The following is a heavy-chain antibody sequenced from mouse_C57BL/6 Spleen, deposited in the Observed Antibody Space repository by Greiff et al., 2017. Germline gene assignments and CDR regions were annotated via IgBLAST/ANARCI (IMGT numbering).Heavy chain of an antibody. V-gene: IGHV1-80*01. CDR2: IYPGDGDT. J-gene: IGHJ4*01. D-gene: IGHD4-1*01. Sequence: QVQLQQSGAELVKPGASVKISCKASGYAFSSYWMNWVKQRPGKGLEWIGQIYPGDGDTNYNGKFKGKATLTADKSSSTAYMQLSSLTSEDSAVYFCARWERYYAMDYWSQGTSVTVSS. CDR1: GYAFSSYW. CDR3: ARWERYYAMDY.